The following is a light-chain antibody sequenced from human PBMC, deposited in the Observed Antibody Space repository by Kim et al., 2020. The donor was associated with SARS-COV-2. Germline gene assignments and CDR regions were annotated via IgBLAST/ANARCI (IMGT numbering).Light chain of an antibody. J-gene: IGKJ2*01. V-gene: IGKV3-20*01. Sequence: SPGDRAILSCRASQTIFNRYIAWYQHKGGQPPKLLIYGRSTRPTDIPDRFSGSGSGTDFTLTISSLEPEDSAMYYCQQHGGSPPYTFGLGTKLEI. CDR3: QQHGGSPPYT. CDR2: GRS. CDR1: QTIFNRY.